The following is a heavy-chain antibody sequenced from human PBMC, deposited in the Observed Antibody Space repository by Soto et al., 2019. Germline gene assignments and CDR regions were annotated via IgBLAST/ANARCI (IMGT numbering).Heavy chain of an antibody. D-gene: IGHD5-12*01. J-gene: IGHJ4*02. Sequence: PPETLSLTFEVSRYSICSGSLWGWIRQPPGKGLEWIANMYHDGNTHYNPSLKSRVTMPVDTSKNQFSLKLNSVTAADTAVYYCARESYSGYHSYDYWGQG. CDR2: MYHDGNT. CDR1: RYSICSGSL. V-gene: IGHV4-38-2*02. CDR3: ARESYSGYHSYDY.